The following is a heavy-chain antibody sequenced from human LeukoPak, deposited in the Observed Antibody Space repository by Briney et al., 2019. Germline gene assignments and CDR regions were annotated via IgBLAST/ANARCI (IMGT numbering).Heavy chain of an antibody. CDR3: ARGLGIAVAGTVPSAFDI. J-gene: IGHJ3*02. CDR1: GGSFSGYY. D-gene: IGHD6-19*01. V-gene: IGHV4-34*01. Sequence: SETLSLTCAVYGGSFSGYYWSWIRQPPGKGLEWIGEINHSGGTNYNPSLKSRVTISVDTSKNQFSLKLSSVTAADTAVYYCARGLGIAVAGTVPSAFDIWGQGTMVTVSS. CDR2: INHSGGT.